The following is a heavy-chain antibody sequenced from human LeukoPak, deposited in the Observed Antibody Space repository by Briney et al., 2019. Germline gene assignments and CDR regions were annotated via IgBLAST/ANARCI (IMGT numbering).Heavy chain of an antibody. CDR2: TSSSDDGK. V-gene: IGHV3-23*01. CDR1: GFSLSSYA. D-gene: IGHD1-26*01. Sequence: PGGSLRLSCTVSGFSLSSYAMSWVRRAPGKGLEWVSATSSSDDGKYYADSVKGRFTISRDNSKNTLYLQMNSLRAEDTAVYYCAKGSLKYSGSYFDYWGQGTLVTVSS. J-gene: IGHJ4*02. CDR3: AKGSLKYSGSYFDY.